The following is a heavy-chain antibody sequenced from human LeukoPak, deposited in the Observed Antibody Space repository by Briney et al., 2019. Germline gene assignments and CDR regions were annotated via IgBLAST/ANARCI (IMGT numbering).Heavy chain of an antibody. D-gene: IGHD5-18*01. CDR1: GFTFNSYS. J-gene: IGHJ4*02. CDR3: ARASGDIVETATMGSY. Sequence: GGSLRLPCAASGFTFNSYSMNWVRQAPGKGLEWVSSISSSSNSIYYADSVKGRFTISRDNAKNSLYLQMNSLRAEDTAVYYCARASGDIVETATMGSYWGQGTLVTVSS. CDR2: ISSSSNSI. V-gene: IGHV3-21*01.